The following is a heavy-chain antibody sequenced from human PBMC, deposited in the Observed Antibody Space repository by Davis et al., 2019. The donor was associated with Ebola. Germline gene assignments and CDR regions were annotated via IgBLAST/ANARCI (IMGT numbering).Heavy chain of an antibody. CDR1: GGSIRSYY. D-gene: IGHD5-18*01. CDR3: ARGRYSYGYFDY. CDR2: IYYSGST. Sequence: SETLSLTCTVSGGSIRSYYWSWIRQPPGKGLEWIGYIYYSGSTNYNPSLKSRVTISVDTSKNQFSLKLSSVTAADTAVYYCARGRYSYGYFDYWGQGTLVTVSP. V-gene: IGHV4-59*08. J-gene: IGHJ4*02.